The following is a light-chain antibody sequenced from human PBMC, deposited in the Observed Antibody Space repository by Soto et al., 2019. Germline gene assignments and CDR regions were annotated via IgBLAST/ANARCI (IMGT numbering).Light chain of an antibody. CDR2: LEGSGSY. Sequence: QLVLTQSSSASASLGSSVKLTCTLSSGHSSYIIAWHQQQPGKAPRYLMKLEGSGSYNKGSGVPDRFSGSSSGADRYLTISNLRFEDEANYCCETWDSNARVFGGGTQLTVL. J-gene: IGLJ2*01. V-gene: IGLV4-60*02. CDR3: ETWDSNARV. CDR1: SGHSSYI.